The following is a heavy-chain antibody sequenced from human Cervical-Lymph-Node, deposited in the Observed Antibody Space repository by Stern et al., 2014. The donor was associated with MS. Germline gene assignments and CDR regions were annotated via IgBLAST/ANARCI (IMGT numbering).Heavy chain of an antibody. CDR2: IIPVLGTT. Sequence: QVQLVQSGAEVKKPGSSVKVSCKASGGPFSSYAFSWVRQAPGQGLEWMGGIIPVLGTTTYAQKFQGRVTITADESTSTVYMELRSLRSEDTAVYYCARDRGYCSGRSCYAIDWFDPWGQGALVTVSS. V-gene: IGHV1-69*01. D-gene: IGHD2-15*01. CDR3: ARDRGYCSGRSCYAIDWFDP. CDR1: GGPFSSYA. J-gene: IGHJ5*02.